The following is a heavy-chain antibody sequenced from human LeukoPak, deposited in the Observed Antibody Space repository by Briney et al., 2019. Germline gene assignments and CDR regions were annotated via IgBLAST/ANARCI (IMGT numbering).Heavy chain of an antibody. CDR3: ARVRFLERSQYYFDY. CDR1: EFTFNIYW. CDR2: IKQDGSEK. Sequence: SGGSLRLSCAASEFTFNIYWMGWVRQAPGKGLEWVANIKQDGSEKYYVDSVEGRFTISRDNAKNSLYLQMNSLRAEDTAMYYCARVRFLERSQYYFDYWGQGTLVTVSS. D-gene: IGHD3-3*01. J-gene: IGHJ4*02. V-gene: IGHV3-7*01.